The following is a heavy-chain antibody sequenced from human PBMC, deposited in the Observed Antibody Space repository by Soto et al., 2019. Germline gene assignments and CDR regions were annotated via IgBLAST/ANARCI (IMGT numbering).Heavy chain of an antibody. J-gene: IGHJ3*02. D-gene: IGHD6-19*01. CDR3: ARVPWQWLGGYAFDI. V-gene: IGHV4-59*01. CDR2: IYYSGST. Sequence: KASETLSLTCTVSGGSINSYYWSWIRQPPGKGLEWIGYIYYSGSTNYNPSLKSRATISVDTSKNQFTLKLSSVTAADTAVYYCARVPWQWLGGYAFDIWGQGTMVTVSS. CDR1: GGSINSYY.